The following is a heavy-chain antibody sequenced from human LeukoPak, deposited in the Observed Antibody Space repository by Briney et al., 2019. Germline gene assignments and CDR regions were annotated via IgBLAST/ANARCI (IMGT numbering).Heavy chain of an antibody. CDR1: GGSISSYY. D-gene: IGHD6-13*01. V-gene: IGHV4-59*08. CDR3: ARLSSSSPFDP. CDR2: IYYSGST. Sequence: PSETLSLTCTVSGGSISSYYWSSIRQPPGKGLEWIGYIYYSGSTNYNPSLKSRVTISVDTSKNQFSLKLSSATAADTAVYYCARLSSSSPFDPWGQGTLVTVSS. J-gene: IGHJ5*02.